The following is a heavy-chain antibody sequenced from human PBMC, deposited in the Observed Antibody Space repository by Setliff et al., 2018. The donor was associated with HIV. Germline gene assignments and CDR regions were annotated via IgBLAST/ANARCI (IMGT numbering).Heavy chain of an antibody. J-gene: IGHJ3*02. CDR1: GFTFSSYE. Sequence: SLRLSCAASGFTFSSYEINWVRQAPGKGLAWVSYISSSGSTIYYADSVKGRFTISRDNAKNSLYLQMNSLRAEDTAVYYCARGLGARDAFDIWGQGTMVTVSS. CDR2: ISSSGSTI. CDR3: ARGLGARDAFDI. V-gene: IGHV3-48*03. D-gene: IGHD1-26*01.